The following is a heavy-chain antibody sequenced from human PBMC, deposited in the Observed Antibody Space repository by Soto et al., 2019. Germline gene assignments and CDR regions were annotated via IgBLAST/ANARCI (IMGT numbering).Heavy chain of an antibody. CDR3: ARGHDSGDC. V-gene: IGHV4-30-2*01. CDR2: IYHSGTT. CDR1: GGSISSGGYS. D-gene: IGHD3-22*01. Sequence: QLQLQESGSGLVKPSQTLSLTCAVSGGSISSGGYSWSWIRQPPGKGLEWSGYIYHSGTTYYNPSLKSRVTISIDTSKNQFSLKLSSVTAADTAMYYCARGHDSGDCWGQGTLVTVSS. J-gene: IGHJ4*02.